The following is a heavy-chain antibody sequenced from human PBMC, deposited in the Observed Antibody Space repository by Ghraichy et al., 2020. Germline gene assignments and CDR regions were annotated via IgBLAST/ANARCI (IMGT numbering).Heavy chain of an antibody. CDR1: GLTSSSYS. V-gene: IGHV3-21*01. Sequence: GGSLRLSCAASGLTSSSYSMSWVRQAPGKGLEWVSSIDSSSSYIYYADSLKGRFTISRDNAKNSLYLQMNSLRAEDTGIYYCARDWGYCSGGRCYSDAFDMWGQGTMVTVSS. CDR2: IDSSSSYI. J-gene: IGHJ3*02. CDR3: ARDWGYCSGGRCYSDAFDM. D-gene: IGHD2-15*01.